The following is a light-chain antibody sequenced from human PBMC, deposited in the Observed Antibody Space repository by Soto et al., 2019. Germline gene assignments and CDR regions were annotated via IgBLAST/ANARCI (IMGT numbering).Light chain of an antibody. Sequence: QSALTQPASVSGSPGQSITISCTGTTSDVGHYNYVSWYQQHPGKAPQHVIYDVSNRPSGISNRFSGSKSGNTASLTISGLQAEDEADYYCSSYTSSSTPNVFGTGTKVTVL. V-gene: IGLV2-14*01. CDR2: DVS. CDR3: SSYTSSSTPNV. J-gene: IGLJ1*01. CDR1: TSDVGHYNY.